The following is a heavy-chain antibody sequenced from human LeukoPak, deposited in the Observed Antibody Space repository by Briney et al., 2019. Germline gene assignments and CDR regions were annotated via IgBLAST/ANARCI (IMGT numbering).Heavy chain of an antibody. J-gene: IGHJ4*02. D-gene: IGHD3-10*01. CDR1: GFTFSSYG. Sequence: PGGSLRLSCAASGFTFSSYGMSWVRQAPGKGLEWVSAISGSGGSTYYADSVKGRFTISRDNSKNTLYLQMNSLRAEDTAVYYCAKDLVWFGQTPPFDYWGQGTLVTVSS. V-gene: IGHV3-23*01. CDR3: AKDLVWFGQTPPFDY. CDR2: ISGSGGST.